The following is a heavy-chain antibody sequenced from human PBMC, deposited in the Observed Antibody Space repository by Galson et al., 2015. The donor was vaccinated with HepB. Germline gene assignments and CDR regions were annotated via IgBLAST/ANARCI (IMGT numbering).Heavy chain of an antibody. CDR3: ATYCSYGVCYDYFDY. D-gene: IGHD2-8*01. CDR1: GFTVSGKY. Sequence: SLRLSCAASGFTVSGKYMNWVRQAPGKGLEWVSVIYTGDSTYYADSVKGRFIISRDNSKNTVYLQMNSLRAEDTAVYYCATYCSYGVCYDYFDYWGQGTLVTVSS. CDR2: IYTGDST. V-gene: IGHV3-66*01. J-gene: IGHJ4*02.